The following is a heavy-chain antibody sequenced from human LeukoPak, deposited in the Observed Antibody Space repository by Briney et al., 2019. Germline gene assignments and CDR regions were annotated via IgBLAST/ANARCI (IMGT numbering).Heavy chain of an antibody. J-gene: IGHJ4*02. Sequence: GASVKVSCKASGGTFSSYAISWVRQAPGQGLEWMGGIIPIFGTANYAQKFQGRVTITADKSTSTAYMELSSLRSEDTAVYYCATIKITFGGLFVLGFRKNYLFDFWGQGTLVTVSS. D-gene: IGHD3-16*02. CDR1: GGTFSSYA. CDR3: ATIKITFGGLFVLGFRKNYLFDF. CDR2: IIPIFGTA. V-gene: IGHV1-69*06.